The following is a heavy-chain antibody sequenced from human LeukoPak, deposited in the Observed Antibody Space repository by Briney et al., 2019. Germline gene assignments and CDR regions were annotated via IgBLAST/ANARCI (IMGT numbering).Heavy chain of an antibody. Sequence: GGSLRLSCAASGFSVRSKYMSWVRQAPGKGLEWVSLIHNDGTTYYADSVKGRFTISRDNSKNTLYLQMNSLRAEDTAVYYCAREDYPNGEGCFDYWGQGTLVIVSS. J-gene: IGHJ4*02. V-gene: IGHV3-53*01. CDR2: IHNDGTT. D-gene: IGHD3-10*01. CDR1: GFSVRSKY. CDR3: AREDYPNGEGCFDY.